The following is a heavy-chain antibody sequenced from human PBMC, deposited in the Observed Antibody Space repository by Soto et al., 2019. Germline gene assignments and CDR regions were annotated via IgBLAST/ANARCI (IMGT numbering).Heavy chain of an antibody. V-gene: IGHV3-21*01. J-gene: IGHJ5*02. CDR2: ISSNSSYI. Sequence: GGSLRLSCAASGFTFSSYSMNWVRQAPGKGLEWVSFISSNSSYIYYADSVKGRFTISRDNAKNSLYLQMNSLRAEDTAVYYCARVLIAVARTNWFDPWGQGTLVTVSS. CDR1: GFTFSSYS. D-gene: IGHD6-19*01. CDR3: ARVLIAVARTNWFDP.